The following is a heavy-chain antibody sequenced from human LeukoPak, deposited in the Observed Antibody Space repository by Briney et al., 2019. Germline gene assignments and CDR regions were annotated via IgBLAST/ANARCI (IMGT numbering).Heavy chain of an antibody. V-gene: IGHV3-30*02. CDR1: GFTFSSYG. CDR3: AKDPTLLWFGELCYFDY. D-gene: IGHD3-10*01. J-gene: IGHJ4*02. CDR2: IRCDGSNK. Sequence: GGSLRLSCAASGFTFSSYGMHWVRQAPGKGLEWVAFIRCDGSNKYYADSVKGRFTISRDNSKNTLYLQMNSLRAEDTAVYYCAKDPTLLWFGELCYFDYWGQGTLVTVSS.